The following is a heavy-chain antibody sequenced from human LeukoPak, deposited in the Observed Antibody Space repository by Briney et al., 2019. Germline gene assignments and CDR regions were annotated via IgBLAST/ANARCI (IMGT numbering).Heavy chain of an antibody. D-gene: IGHD3-3*01. CDR3: ARVLGIHYDFWSGYRGDAFDI. Sequence: ASVKVSCKASGYTFTSYDINWVRQATGQGLEWMGWMNPNSGNTGYAQKFQGRVTITRNTSISTAYMELSSLRSEDTAVYYCARVLGIHYDFWSGYRGDAFDIWGQGTMVTVSS. CDR2: MNPNSGNT. J-gene: IGHJ3*02. CDR1: GYTFTSYD. V-gene: IGHV1-8*03.